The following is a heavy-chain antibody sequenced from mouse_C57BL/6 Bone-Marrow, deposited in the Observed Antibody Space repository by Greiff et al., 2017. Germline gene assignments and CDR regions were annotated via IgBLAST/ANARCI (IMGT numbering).Heavy chain of an antibody. D-gene: IGHD1-1*01. CDR1: GFTFSSYG. CDR3: AGQDYGKSYGDYAMDY. V-gene: IGHV5-6*01. Sequence: EVKVVESGGDLVKPGGSLKLSCAASGFTFSSYGMSWVRQTPDKRLEWVATISSGGSYTYYPDSVKGRFTISRDNAKNNLYLQMSSLKSEDTAMYYCAGQDYGKSYGDYAMDYWGQVTSVTVSS. CDR2: ISSGGSYT. J-gene: IGHJ4*01.